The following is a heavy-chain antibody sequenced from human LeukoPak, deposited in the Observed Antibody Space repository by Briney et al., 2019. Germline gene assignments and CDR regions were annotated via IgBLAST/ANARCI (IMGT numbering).Heavy chain of an antibody. CDR1: GGSFSGYY. CDR2: INHSGST. J-gene: IGHJ5*02. D-gene: IGHD3-16*01. CDR3: ARVGSIRNWFDP. Sequence: SETLSLTCAVYGGSFSGYYWSWIRQPPGKGLEWIGEINHSGSTNYNPSLKSRVTISVDTYKNQFSLKLSSVTAADTAVYYCARVGSIRNWFDPWGQGTLVTVSS. V-gene: IGHV4-34*01.